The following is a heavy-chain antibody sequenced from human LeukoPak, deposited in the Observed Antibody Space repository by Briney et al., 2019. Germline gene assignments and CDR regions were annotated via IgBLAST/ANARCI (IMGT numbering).Heavy chain of an antibody. CDR3: ASPGYSSGWYMYYGMDV. Sequence: GGSLTPSCAASGFTFSSYAMHWVRQAPGKGLEWVAVISYDGSNKYYADSVKGRFTISRDNSKNTLYLQMNSLRAEDTAVYYCASPGYSSGWYMYYGMDVWGQGTTVTVSS. CDR2: ISYDGSNK. J-gene: IGHJ6*02. D-gene: IGHD6-19*01. CDR1: GFTFSSYA. V-gene: IGHV3-30*04.